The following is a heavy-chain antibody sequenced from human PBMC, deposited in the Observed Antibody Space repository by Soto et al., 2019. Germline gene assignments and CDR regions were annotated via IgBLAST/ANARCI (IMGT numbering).Heavy chain of an antibody. CDR3: ARLIHNYYDSSGYPEDNAFDI. CDR1: GGSFSGYY. V-gene: IGHV4-34*01. D-gene: IGHD3-22*01. J-gene: IGHJ3*02. CDR2: INHSGST. Sequence: SETLSLTCAVYGGSFSGYYWSWTRQPPGKGLEWIGEINHSGSTNYNPSLKSRVTISVDTSKNQFSLKLSSVTAADTAVYYCARLIHNYYDSSGYPEDNAFDIWGQGTMVTVSS.